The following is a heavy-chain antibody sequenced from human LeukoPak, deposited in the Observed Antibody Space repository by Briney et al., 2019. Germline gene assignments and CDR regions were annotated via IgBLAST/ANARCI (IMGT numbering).Heavy chain of an antibody. CDR3: ARDQASIFGGGNWFDP. CDR1: GGSFSGYY. J-gene: IGHJ5*02. CDR2: INHSGST. V-gene: IGHV4-34*01. Sequence: SETLSLTCAVYGGSFSGYYWSWIRQPPGKGLEWIGEINHSGSTNYNPSLKSRVTISVDTSKNQFSLKLSSVTAADTAVYYCARDQASIFGGGNWFDPWGQGTLVTVSS. D-gene: IGHD3-3*01.